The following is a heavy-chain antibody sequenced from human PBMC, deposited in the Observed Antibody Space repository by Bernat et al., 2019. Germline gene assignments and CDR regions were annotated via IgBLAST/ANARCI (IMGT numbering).Heavy chain of an antibody. D-gene: IGHD6-13*01. CDR2: IKSKTDGGTT. J-gene: IGHJ4*02. Sequence: EVLLVESGGGLVQPGGSLRLSCAASGFTFSTYSMNWVRQAPGKGLEWVGRIKSKTDGGTTDYAAPVKGRFTISRDDSKNTLYLQMNSLKTEDTAVYYCTTDWSEQLVTYWGQGTLVTVSS. CDR3: TTDWSEQLVTY. V-gene: IGHV3-15*01. CDR1: GFTFSTYS.